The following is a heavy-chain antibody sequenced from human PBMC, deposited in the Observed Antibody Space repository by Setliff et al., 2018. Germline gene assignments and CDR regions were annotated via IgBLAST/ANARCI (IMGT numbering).Heavy chain of an antibody. Sequence: PSETLSLTCTVSGGSISSYYWSWIRQPPGKGLEWIGYIYNSGSTNYNPSLKSRVTISVDTSRNQISLTLSSVTAADTAVYYCASPRRDDLDSPFDAFDIWGRGTMVTVSS. V-gene: IGHV4-59*01. CDR2: IYNSGST. D-gene: IGHD3-3*01. CDR1: GGSISSYY. J-gene: IGHJ3*02. CDR3: ASPRRDDLDSPFDAFDI.